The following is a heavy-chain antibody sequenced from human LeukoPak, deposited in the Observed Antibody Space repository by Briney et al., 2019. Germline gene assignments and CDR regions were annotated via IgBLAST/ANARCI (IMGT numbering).Heavy chain of an antibody. V-gene: IGHV3-21*01. Sequence: GGSLRLSCAASGFTFSSYSSSWVRQAPGEGLEWVSSISSSSRYIYYADSVKGRFTISRDNAKNSLYLQMTSLRAEDTAVYYCPRDGGHSGSGFLDAFDIWGQGTMVTVSS. D-gene: IGHD5-12*01. CDR3: PRDGGHSGSGFLDAFDI. CDR2: ISSSSRYI. CDR1: GFTFSSYS. J-gene: IGHJ3*02.